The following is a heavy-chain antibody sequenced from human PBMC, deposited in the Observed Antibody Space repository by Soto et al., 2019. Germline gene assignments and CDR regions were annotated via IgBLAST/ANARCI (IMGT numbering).Heavy chain of an antibody. J-gene: IGHJ4*02. CDR3: ARDVFPLY. D-gene: IGHD2-21*01. V-gene: IGHV3-7*03. CDR1: GFTFSSYW. CDR2: IKQDGSEK. Sequence: EVQLVESGGGLVQPGGSLRLSCAASGFTFSSYWMSWVRQAPGKGLEWVANIKQDGSEKYYVDSVKGRFTISRDNAKKSLLLEMNRLRGEETGVYYCARDVFPLYWGQGTLVTVSS.